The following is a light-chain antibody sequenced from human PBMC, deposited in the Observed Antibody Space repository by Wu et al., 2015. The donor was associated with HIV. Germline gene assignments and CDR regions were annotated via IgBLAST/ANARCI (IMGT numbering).Light chain of an antibody. J-gene: IGKJ4*01. CDR1: QNINNW. V-gene: IGKV1-5*03. CDR2: KAS. Sequence: DIQMTQSPSTLSASVGDRVTITCRASQNINNWLAWYQQRPGKAPKLLISKASSLESGIPSRFRGSGSGTQFTLTINGLQPDDFATYYCQQYLNYSTFGGGTKVEIK. CDR3: QQYLNYST.